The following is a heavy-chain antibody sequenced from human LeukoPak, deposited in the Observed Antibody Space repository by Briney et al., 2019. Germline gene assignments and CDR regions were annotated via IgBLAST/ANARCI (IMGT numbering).Heavy chain of an antibody. CDR3: ARFYDSSGYYWWAFDI. CDR2: INHSGST. D-gene: IGHD3-22*01. V-gene: IGHV4-34*01. Sequence: SETLSLACAVYGGSFSGYYWSWIRQPPGKGLEWIGEINHSGSTNYNPSLKSRVTISVDTSKNQFSLKLSSVTAADTAVYYCARFYDSSGYYWWAFDIWGQGTMVTVSS. CDR1: GGSFSGYY. J-gene: IGHJ3*02.